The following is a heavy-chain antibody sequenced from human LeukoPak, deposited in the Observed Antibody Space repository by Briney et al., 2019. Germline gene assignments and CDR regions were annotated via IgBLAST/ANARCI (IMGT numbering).Heavy chain of an antibody. CDR2: INPKSGGT. CDR1: GYTFSGYY. CDR3: ARGMVRGVIMLYFDY. D-gene: IGHD3-10*01. V-gene: IGHV1-2*02. J-gene: IGHJ4*02. Sequence: ASVKVSCKASGYTFSGYYMHWVRQAPGQGLEWMGWINPKSGGTNEAQKFHDRVTMTRDTSIRTAYMEVSRLRSDDTAVYYCARGMVRGVIMLYFDYWGQGTLVTVSS.